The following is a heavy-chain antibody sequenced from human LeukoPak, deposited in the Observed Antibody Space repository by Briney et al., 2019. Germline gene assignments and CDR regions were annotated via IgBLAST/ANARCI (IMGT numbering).Heavy chain of an antibody. CDR3: ARGSPRGYCSSTSCYTSGMDV. V-gene: IGHV4-31*03. CDR1: GGSISSGGYY. D-gene: IGHD2-2*02. Sequence: SETLSLTCTVSGGSISSGGYYWSWIRQHPGKGLEWIGYIYYSGSTYYNPSLKSRVTISVDTSKNQFSLKLSSVTAADTAVYYCARGSPRGYCSSTSCYTSGMDVWGQGTTVTVSS. CDR2: IYYSGST. J-gene: IGHJ6*02.